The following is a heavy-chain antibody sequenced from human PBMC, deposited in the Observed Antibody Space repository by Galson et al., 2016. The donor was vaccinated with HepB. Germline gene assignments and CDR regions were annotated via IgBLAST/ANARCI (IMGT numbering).Heavy chain of an antibody. J-gene: IGHJ4*02. CDR2: ISGSGGST. D-gene: IGHD6-19*01. V-gene: IGHV3-23*01. CDR3: AKGAEQWLVPGYFDY. Sequence: SLRLSCAASGFTFSSYAMSWVRQAPGKGLEWVSAISGSGGSTYYAGSMKGRFTISRDNSKNTLYLQMNRLRAEDTAVYYCAKGAEQWLVPGYFDYWGQGTLVTVSS. CDR1: GFTFSSYA.